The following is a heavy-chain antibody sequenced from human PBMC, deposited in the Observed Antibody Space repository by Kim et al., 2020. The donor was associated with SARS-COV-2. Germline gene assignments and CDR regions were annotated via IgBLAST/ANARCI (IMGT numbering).Heavy chain of an antibody. CDR2: INPSGGST. J-gene: IGHJ3*02. CDR3: ARAPGDIVVVPAAVNDAFDI. Sequence: ASVKVSCKASGYTFTSYYMHWVRQAPGQGLEWMGIINPSGGSTSYAQKFQGRVTMTRDTSTSTVYMELSSLRSEDTAVYYCARAPGDIVVVPAAVNDAFDIWGQGTMVTVSS. D-gene: IGHD2-2*01. CDR1: GYTFTSYY. V-gene: IGHV1-46*01.